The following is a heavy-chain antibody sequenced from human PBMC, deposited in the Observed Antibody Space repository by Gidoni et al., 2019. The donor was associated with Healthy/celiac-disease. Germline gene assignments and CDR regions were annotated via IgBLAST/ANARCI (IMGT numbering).Heavy chain of an antibody. D-gene: IGHD3-3*01. Sequence: QVQLVESGGGVVQPGRSLRLSCAASGFTFSSYGMHGVRQSPGKGLEWVAVISYDGSNKYYADSVKGRFTISIDNSKNTLYLQMNSLRAEDRAVYYCAKDQVDDFWSGPNYGMDVWGQGTTVTVSS. CDR1: GFTFSSYG. CDR2: ISYDGSNK. V-gene: IGHV3-30*18. CDR3: AKDQVDDFWSGPNYGMDV. J-gene: IGHJ6*02.